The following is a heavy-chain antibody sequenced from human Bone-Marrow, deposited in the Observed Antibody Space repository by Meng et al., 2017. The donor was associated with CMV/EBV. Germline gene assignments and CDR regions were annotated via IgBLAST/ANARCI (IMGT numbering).Heavy chain of an antibody. J-gene: IGHJ4*02. CDR3: ARDSSSSGVAY. CDR1: GFTVSSNY. V-gene: IGHV3-53*05. D-gene: IGHD6-6*01. Sequence: LSCAASGFTVSSNYMSWVRQAPGKGLEWVSVIYSGGSTYYADSVKGRFTISRDNSKNTLYLQVNSLRAEDTAVYYCARDSSSSGVAYWGQGTLVTVSS. CDR2: IYSGGST.